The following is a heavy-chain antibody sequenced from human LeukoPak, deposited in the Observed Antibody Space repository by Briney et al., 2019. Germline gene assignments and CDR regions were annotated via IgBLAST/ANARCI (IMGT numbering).Heavy chain of an antibody. CDR1: GFTFSSYS. CDR2: ISYDGSNK. CDR3: AKDGGSYASDY. Sequence: PGGSLRLSCAASGFTFSSYSMNWVRQAPGKGLEWVAVISYDGSNKYYADSVKGRFTISRDNSKNTLYLQMNSLRAEDTAVYYCAKDGGSYASDYWGQGTLVTVSS. V-gene: IGHV3-30*18. J-gene: IGHJ4*02. D-gene: IGHD1-26*01.